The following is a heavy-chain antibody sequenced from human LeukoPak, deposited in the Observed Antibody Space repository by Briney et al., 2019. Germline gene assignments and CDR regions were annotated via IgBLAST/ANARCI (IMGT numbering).Heavy chain of an antibody. CDR1: GYTFTDFG. CDR3: ASSAGTVNDAFDI. D-gene: IGHD6-19*01. CDR2: ISAYNGNT. Sequence: ASVKVSCKASGYTFTDFGISWVRQAPGQGLEWMGWISAYNGNTNYVQKLQGRVTMTTDTSTSTAYMELRSLRSDDTAVYYCASSAGTVNDAFDIWGQGTMVTVSS. J-gene: IGHJ3*02. V-gene: IGHV1-18*01.